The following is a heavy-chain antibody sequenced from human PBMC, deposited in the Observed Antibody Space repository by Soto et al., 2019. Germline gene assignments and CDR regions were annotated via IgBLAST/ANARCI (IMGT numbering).Heavy chain of an antibody. Sequence: EVQLVESGGGLVQPGGSLRLSCAASGFTFSSYWIHWVRQAPGKGLVWVSRINGDGRTTNYADSVRGQFAISRDNAKNTVYLQMNSLRAEDTAVDYCARGAAGLYYSDYWGQGTLVTVSS. CDR1: GFTFSSYW. D-gene: IGHD2-15*01. J-gene: IGHJ4*02. CDR3: ARGAAGLYYSDY. V-gene: IGHV3-74*01. CDR2: INGDGRTT.